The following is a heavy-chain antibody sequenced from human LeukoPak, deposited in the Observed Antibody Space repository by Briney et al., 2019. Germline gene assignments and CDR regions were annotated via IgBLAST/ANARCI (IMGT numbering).Heavy chain of an antibody. CDR1: GDSVSSNSAA. Sequence: SQTLSLTCAISGDSVSSNSAAWNWIRQSPSRGLEWLGRTYYRSKWYNDYAVSVKSRITINPDTSKNQFSLKLSSVTAADTAVYYCAKFGGMCDSMVVAATGRFDYWGQGTLVTVSS. CDR3: AKFGGMCDSMVVAATGRFDY. V-gene: IGHV6-1*01. CDR2: TYYRSKWYN. D-gene: IGHD2-15*01. J-gene: IGHJ4*02.